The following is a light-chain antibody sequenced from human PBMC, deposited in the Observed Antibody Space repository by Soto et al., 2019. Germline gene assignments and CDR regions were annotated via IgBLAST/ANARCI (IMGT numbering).Light chain of an antibody. J-gene: IGKJ1*01. CDR3: QQYYDYPLT. CDR2: AAS. V-gene: IGKV1-8*01. CDR1: QDISSY. Sequence: IRMTQSPSSFSASTGDRVTITCRASQDISSYLVWYQQKPGKAPNLLIYAASTLQSGVPSRFSGSGSGTDFTLTISYLQSEDFATYYCQQYYDYPLTFGQGTKVEIK.